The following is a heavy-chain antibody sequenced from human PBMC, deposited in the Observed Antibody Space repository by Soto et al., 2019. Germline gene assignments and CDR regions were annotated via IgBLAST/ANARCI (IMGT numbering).Heavy chain of an antibody. CDR3: ARYPDYDFWSGPNNWLDP. D-gene: IGHD3-3*01. CDR2: ISAYNGNT. Sequence: ASVKVSCKASGYTFTSYGISWVRQAPGQGLEWMGWISAYNGNTNYAQKLQGRVTMTTDTSTSTAYMELRSLGSDDTAVYYCARYPDYDFWSGPNNWLDPWGKGTLVTVSS. V-gene: IGHV1-18*01. CDR1: GYTFTSYG. J-gene: IGHJ5*02.